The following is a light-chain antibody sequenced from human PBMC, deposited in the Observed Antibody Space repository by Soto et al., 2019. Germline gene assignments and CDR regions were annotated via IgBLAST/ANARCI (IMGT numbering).Light chain of an antibody. CDR3: QQYGSSPLT. J-gene: IGKJ4*01. CDR1: QSVSSSY. CDR2: RAS. Sequence: IVLTQSPGTLSLFPGERAPLSCRASQSVSSSYLAWYQQKPGQAPKVLIYRASSRATGIPDRFSGSGSGTDFTLTISRLEPEDFAVYYCQQYGSSPLTFGGGTKVDIK. V-gene: IGKV3-20*01.